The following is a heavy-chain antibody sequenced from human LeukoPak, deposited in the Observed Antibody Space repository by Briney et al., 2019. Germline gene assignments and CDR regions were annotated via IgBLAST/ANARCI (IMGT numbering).Heavy chain of an antibody. J-gene: IGHJ6*02. Sequence: GGSLRLFCAASEFTVSSNYMNWVRQAPGKGLEWVSVIYSGGSTYYADSVKGRFTISRDNSKNTLYLQMNSLRAEDTAVYYCARGGAAAGYYYYGMDVWGQGTTVTVSS. CDR2: IYSGGST. CDR1: EFTVSSNY. CDR3: ARGGAAAGYYYYGMDV. V-gene: IGHV3-53*01. D-gene: IGHD4-17*01.